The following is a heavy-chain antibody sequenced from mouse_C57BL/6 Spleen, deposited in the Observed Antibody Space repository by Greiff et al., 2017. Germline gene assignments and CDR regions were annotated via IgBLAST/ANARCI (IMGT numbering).Heavy chain of an antibody. CDR1: GFTFSSYG. V-gene: IGHV5-6*01. Sequence: EVQRVESGGDLVKPGGSLKLSCAASGFTFSSYGMSWVRQTPDKRLEWVATISSGGSYTYYPDSVKGRFTISRDNAKNTLYLQMSSLKSEDTAMYYCARPSTGTRFAYWGQGTLVTVSA. CDR2: ISSGGSYT. D-gene: IGHD4-1*02. J-gene: IGHJ3*01. CDR3: ARPSTGTRFAY.